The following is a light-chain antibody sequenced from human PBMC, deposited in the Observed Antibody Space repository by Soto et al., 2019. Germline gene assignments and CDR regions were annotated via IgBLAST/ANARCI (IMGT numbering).Light chain of an antibody. CDR3: MQALQTPYT. CDR2: LGS. V-gene: IGKV2-28*01. Sequence: DIVMTQTPLSLPVTPGEPASISCRSSQSLLDSEDGDTYLDWYLQRPGQSPQLLIYLGSNRASGVPDRFSGSGSGTDFTLKISRVEAEDVGVYYCMQALQTPYTFGQGTK. CDR1: QSLLDSEDGDTY. J-gene: IGKJ2*01.